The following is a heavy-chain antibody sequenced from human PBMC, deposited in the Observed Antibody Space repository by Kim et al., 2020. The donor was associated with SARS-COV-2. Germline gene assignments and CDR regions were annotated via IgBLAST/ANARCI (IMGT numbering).Heavy chain of an antibody. CDR3: ARISIPQGWFDP. Sequence: SETLSLTCTVSGGSISSSSYYWGWIRQPPGKGLECIGSIYYSGSTYYNPSLKSRVTISVDTSKNQFSLKLSSVTAADTAVYYCARISIPQGWFDPWGQGTLAT. CDR2: IYYSGST. D-gene: IGHD2-2*01. V-gene: IGHV4-39*01. CDR1: GGSISSSSYY. J-gene: IGHJ5*02.